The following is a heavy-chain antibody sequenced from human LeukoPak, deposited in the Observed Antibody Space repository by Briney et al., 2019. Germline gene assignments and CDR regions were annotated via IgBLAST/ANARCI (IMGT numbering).Heavy chain of an antibody. J-gene: IGHJ6*02. CDR2: IYYSGST. V-gene: IGHV4-31*03. D-gene: IGHD2-21*02. CDR3: ARDRGDSNYYYYYGMDV. Sequence: PSETLSLTCTVSGGSISSGGYYWSWIRQHPGTGLEWIGYIYYSGSTYYNPSLKSRVTISVDTSKNQFSLKLSSVTAADTAVYYCARDRGDSNYYYYYGMDVWGQGTTVTVSS. CDR1: GGSISSGGYY.